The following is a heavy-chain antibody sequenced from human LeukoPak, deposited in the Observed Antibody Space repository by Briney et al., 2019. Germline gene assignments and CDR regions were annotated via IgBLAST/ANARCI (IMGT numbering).Heavy chain of an antibody. CDR2: ISYDGSNK. Sequence: GGSLRLSCAASGFTFSSCGMHWVRQAPGKGLEWVAVISYDGSNKYYADSVKGRFTISRDNSKNTLYLQMNSLRAEDTAVYYCARSLSSRGLIIPKTSRYFDYWGQGTLVTVSS. V-gene: IGHV3-30*03. CDR3: ARSLSSRGLIIPKTSRYFDY. D-gene: IGHD3-10*01. CDR1: GFTFSSCG. J-gene: IGHJ4*02.